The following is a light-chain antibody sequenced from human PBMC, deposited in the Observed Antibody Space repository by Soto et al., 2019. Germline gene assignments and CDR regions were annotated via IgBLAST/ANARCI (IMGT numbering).Light chain of an antibody. CDR1: QSISTY. J-gene: IGKJ1*01. V-gene: IGKV1-39*01. CDR2: TAS. Sequence: DVQMTQSPSSLSASVGDRVTITCRASQSISTYLNWYQQKPGKAPELLIYTASSLQSGVPSRFSGSGSGTDFTLTISSLQPEDFVTYYCQQTITTPWTFGQGTKVEIK. CDR3: QQTITTPWT.